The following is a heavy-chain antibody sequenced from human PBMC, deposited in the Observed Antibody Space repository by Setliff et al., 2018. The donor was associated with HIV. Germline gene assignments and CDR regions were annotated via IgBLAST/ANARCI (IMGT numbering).Heavy chain of an antibody. D-gene: IGHD3-10*01. V-gene: IGHV4-39*07. J-gene: IGHJ5*02. Sequence: PSETLSLTCTVSRDSIKNGAYYWGWIRQPPGKGLEWIGSIYYSGSAYYNPSFKSRVTLSVDTSENQFSLRLSSVTAADTAVYYCARSIHGGGSEPFDTWGQGILVTVSS. CDR1: RDSIKNGAYY. CDR2: IYYSGSA. CDR3: ARSIHGGGSEPFDT.